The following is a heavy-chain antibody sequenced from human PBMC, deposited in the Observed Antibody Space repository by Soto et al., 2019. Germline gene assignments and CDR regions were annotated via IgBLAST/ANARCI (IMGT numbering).Heavy chain of an antibody. V-gene: IGHV3-23*01. CDR1: GFTFSSYA. J-gene: IGHJ6*02. D-gene: IGHD3-22*01. CDR2: ISGSGGST. CDR3: EASSGPPPYYYYGMDV. Sequence: GGSLRLSCAASGFTFSSYAMSWVRQAPGKGLEWVSAISGSGGSTYYADSVKGRFTISRDNSKNTLYLQMNSLRAEDTAVCYCEASSGPPPYYYYGMDVWGQGTTVTVSS.